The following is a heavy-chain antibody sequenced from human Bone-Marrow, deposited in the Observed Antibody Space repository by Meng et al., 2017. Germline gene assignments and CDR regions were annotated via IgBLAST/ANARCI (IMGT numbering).Heavy chain of an antibody. D-gene: IGHD1-26*01. CDR3: ARAKTGWGGSYFLWDAFDI. CDR1: GDSVSSNSAA. Sequence: VHRRLSCPRVVKPSLTLPPTCAISGDSVSSNSAAWNWIRQSPSRGLEWLGRTYYRSKWYNDYAVSVKSRITINPDTSKNQFSLQLNSVTPEDTAVYYCARAKTGWGGSYFLWDAFDIWGQGTMVTVSS. CDR2: TYYRSKWYN. J-gene: IGHJ3*02. V-gene: IGHV6-1*01.